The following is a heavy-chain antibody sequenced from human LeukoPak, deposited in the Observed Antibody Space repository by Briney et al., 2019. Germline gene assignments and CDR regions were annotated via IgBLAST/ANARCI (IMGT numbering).Heavy chain of an antibody. V-gene: IGHV1-69*05. CDR3: ARDYEWFRDAFDI. CDR1: GGTFSSYA. J-gene: IGHJ3*02. Sequence: SVKVCCKASGGTFSSYAISWVRQAPGQGLEWMGGIIPIFGTANYAQKFQGRVTIATDESTSTAYMALSSLRAEDTAVYYCARDYEWFRDAFDIWGQGTMVTVSS. CDR2: IIPIFGTA. D-gene: IGHD3-3*01.